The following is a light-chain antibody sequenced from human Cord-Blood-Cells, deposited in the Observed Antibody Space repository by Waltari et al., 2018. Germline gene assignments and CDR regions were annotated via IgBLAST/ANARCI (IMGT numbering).Light chain of an antibody. Sequence: DIQMTQSPYSLSASVGDRVTLTCQASQDISNYLNWYQQKPGKAPKLLIYDASNLETGVPSRFSGSGSGTDFTFTISSLQPEDIATYYCQQYDNLPITFGQGTRLEIK. V-gene: IGKV1-33*01. J-gene: IGKJ5*01. CDR1: QDISNY. CDR2: DAS. CDR3: QQYDNLPIT.